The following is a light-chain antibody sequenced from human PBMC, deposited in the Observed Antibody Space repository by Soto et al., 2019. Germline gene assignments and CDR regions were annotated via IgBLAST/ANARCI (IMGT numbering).Light chain of an antibody. Sequence: DIQMTQSPSTLSASVGARVTITCRASQSISSWLAWYQQKTGKAPTLLIYKASSLESGVPSRFSGSGSGTEFTLTISSLQPDDFATYYCQQYNSYWTFGQGTKVDIK. CDR2: KAS. CDR3: QQYNSYWT. V-gene: IGKV1-5*03. CDR1: QSISSW. J-gene: IGKJ1*01.